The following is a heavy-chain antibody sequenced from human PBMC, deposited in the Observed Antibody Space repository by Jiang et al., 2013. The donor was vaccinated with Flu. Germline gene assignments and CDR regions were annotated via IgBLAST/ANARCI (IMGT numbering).Heavy chain of an antibody. Sequence: SCAASGFTFSSYAMSWVRQGTGKGLEWVSIISSSEGSRYYADSVKGRFTISRDNSKNTLNLQMNNLRAEDTALYYCARGRYCGGGSCYMDYWGQGTLVAVSS. V-gene: IGHV3-23*01. D-gene: IGHD2-15*01. CDR1: GFTFSSYA. J-gene: IGHJ4*02. CDR2: ISSSEGSR. CDR3: ARGRYCGGGSCYMDY.